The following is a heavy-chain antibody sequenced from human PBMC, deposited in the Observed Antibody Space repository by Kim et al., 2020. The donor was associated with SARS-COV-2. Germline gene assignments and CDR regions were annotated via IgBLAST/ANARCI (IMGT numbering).Heavy chain of an antibody. CDR3: ARSTVTRDWFDP. CDR1: GYSISSGYY. J-gene: IGHJ5*02. D-gene: IGHD4-17*01. V-gene: IGHV4-38-2*02. Sequence: SETLSLTCTVSGYSISSGYYWGWIRQPPGKGLEWIGSIYHSGSTYYNPSLKSRVTISVDTSKNQFSLKLSSVTAADTAVYYCARSTVTRDWFDPWGQGTLVTVSS. CDR2: IYHSGST.